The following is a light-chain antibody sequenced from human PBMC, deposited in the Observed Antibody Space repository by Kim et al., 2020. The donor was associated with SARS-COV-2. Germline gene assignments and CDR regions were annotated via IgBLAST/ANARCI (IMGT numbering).Light chain of an antibody. J-gene: IGLJ3*02. CDR3: LLYYGGAQV. CDR2: STT. Sequence: PGGTVTLTCASSTGAVTRGYYPNWFQQKPGQAPRALIYSTTKTHSWTPARFSGSLLGGKAALTLSGVQPEDEAEYYCLLYYGGAQVFGGGTQLTVL. V-gene: IGLV7-43*01. CDR1: TGAVTRGYY.